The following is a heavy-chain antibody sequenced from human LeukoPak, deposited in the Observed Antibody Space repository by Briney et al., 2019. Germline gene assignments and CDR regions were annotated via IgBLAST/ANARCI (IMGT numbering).Heavy chain of an antibody. CDR3: ARDYCTTTRCYPNYFDY. CDR1: GASVSSSNYY. Sequence: SETLSLTCTVSGASVSSSNYYWSWIRQPPGKGLEWIGYIYYSGSTNYNPSLRSRVTISVDTSKNQFSLKLSSVTAADTAVYYCARDYCTTTRCYPNYFDYWGQGTLVTVSS. V-gene: IGHV4-61*01. D-gene: IGHD2-2*01. J-gene: IGHJ4*02. CDR2: IYYSGST.